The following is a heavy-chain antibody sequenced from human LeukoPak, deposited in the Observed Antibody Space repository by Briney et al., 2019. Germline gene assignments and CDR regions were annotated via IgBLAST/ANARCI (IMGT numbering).Heavy chain of an antibody. J-gene: IGHJ4*02. D-gene: IGHD5-24*01. CDR1: GFTFSSYA. Sequence: GGSLGLSCAASGFTFSSYAMSWVRQAPGKGLEWVSRMNSDGTTVNYADSVKGRFTMSRDNAKNTLYLQMNSLRAEDTAVYYCARGGNYYLDYWGQGTLATVSS. V-gene: IGHV3-74*01. CDR2: MNSDGTTV. CDR3: ARGGNYYLDY.